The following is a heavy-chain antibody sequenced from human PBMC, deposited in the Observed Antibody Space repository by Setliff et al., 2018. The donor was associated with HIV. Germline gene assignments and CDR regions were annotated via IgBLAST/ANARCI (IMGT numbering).Heavy chain of an antibody. CDR3: ARERVEYLINDAFDI. D-gene: IGHD3-3*01. J-gene: IGHJ3*02. CDR1: GASIRSGSDY. CDR2: IYTSGST. Sequence: SETLSLTCTVSGASIRSGSDYWSWIRQPAGKGLEWIGHIYTSGSTKYNPSLKSRLTISLDTSKNQFSLQVTSVTAADTAVYYCARERVEYLINDAFDIWGQGKMVTVSS. V-gene: IGHV4-61*09.